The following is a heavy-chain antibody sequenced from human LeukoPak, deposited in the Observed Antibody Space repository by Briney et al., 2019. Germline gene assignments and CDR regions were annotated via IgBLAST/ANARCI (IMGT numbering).Heavy chain of an antibody. V-gene: IGHV3-7*01. CDR1: GFTINNYY. J-gene: IGHJ4*02. Sequence: GGSLRLSCAASGFTINNYYMSWVRQAPGKGLEWVANIKLDGSVKSYVDSVKGRFTISRDNAENSLYLQMDSLRVEDTAVYFCARDREMGATIHDYWGQGTLVIVSS. CDR3: ARDREMGATIHDY. D-gene: IGHD1-26*01. CDR2: IKLDGSVK.